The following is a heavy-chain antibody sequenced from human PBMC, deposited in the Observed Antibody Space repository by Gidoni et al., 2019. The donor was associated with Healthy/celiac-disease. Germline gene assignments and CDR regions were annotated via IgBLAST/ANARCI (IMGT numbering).Heavy chain of an antibody. Sequence: QVQLVESGGGVVQPGRSLRLSCAASGFTFSSYAMHWVRQAPGKGLEWVAVISYDGSNKYYADSVKGRFTISRDNSKNTLYLQMNSLRAEDTAVYYCAREGNDYGGPYYFDYWGQGTLVTVSS. J-gene: IGHJ4*02. CDR2: ISYDGSNK. V-gene: IGHV3-30-3*01. D-gene: IGHD4-17*01. CDR1: GFTFSSYA. CDR3: AREGNDYGGPYYFDY.